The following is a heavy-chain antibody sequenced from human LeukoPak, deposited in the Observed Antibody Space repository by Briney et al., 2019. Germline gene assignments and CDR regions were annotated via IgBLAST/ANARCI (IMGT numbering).Heavy chain of an antibody. CDR3: ARGRSSYYMDV. J-gene: IGHJ6*03. Sequence: SETLSLTCTVSGYSISSGYYWSWIRQPPGKGLEWIGYIYYSGSTNYNPSLKSRVTISVDTSKNQFSLKLSSVTAADTAVYYCARGRSSYYMDVWGKGTTVTVSS. V-gene: IGHV4-61*01. CDR1: GYSISSGYY. CDR2: IYYSGST.